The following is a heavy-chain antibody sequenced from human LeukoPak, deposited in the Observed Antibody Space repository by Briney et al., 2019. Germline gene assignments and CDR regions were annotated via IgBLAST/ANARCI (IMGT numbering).Heavy chain of an antibody. J-gene: IGHJ4*02. CDR2: IYYSGST. D-gene: IGHD3-10*01. CDR3: ARSGGSLLYFDY. CDR1: GGSISSSSYY. Sequence: SETLSLTCTVSGGSISSSSYYWGWIRQPPGKGLEWIGSIYYSGSTYYNPSLKSRVTISVDTSKNQFSLKLYFVTAADTAVYYCARSGGSLLYFDYWGQGTLVTVSS. V-gene: IGHV4-39*07.